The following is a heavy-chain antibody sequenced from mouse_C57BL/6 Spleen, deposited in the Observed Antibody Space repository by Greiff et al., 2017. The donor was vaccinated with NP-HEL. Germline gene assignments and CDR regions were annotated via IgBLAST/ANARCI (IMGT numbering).Heavy chain of an antibody. D-gene: IGHD2-4*01. J-gene: IGHJ4*01. CDR2: IDPEDGDT. CDR1: GFNIKDYY. Sequence: VQLQQSGAELVRPGASVKLSCTASGFNIKDYYMHWVKQRPEQGLEWIGRIDPEDGDTESAPKFQGKATMTADTSSNTAYLQLSSLTSEDTAVYYCTMGLRGYYYAMDYWGQGTSVTVSS. CDR3: TMGLRGYYYAMDY. V-gene: IGHV14-1*01.